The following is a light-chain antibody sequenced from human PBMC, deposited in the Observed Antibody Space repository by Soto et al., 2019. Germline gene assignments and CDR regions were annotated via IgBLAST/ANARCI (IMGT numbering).Light chain of an antibody. CDR1: RSISRY. CDR3: KQSYSTQWT. V-gene: IGKV1-39*01. Sequence: DIRMSHCPSSLSASVGDRVNMTCRASRSISRYLSWYQQKPGKAPNLLIYAASSLQSGVPSRFSGAGSGTDFTLTIANLHPEDFAIYYCKQSYSTQWTFGQGT. CDR2: AAS. J-gene: IGKJ1*01.